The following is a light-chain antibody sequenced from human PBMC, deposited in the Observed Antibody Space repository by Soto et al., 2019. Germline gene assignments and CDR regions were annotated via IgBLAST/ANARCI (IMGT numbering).Light chain of an antibody. J-gene: IGKJ1*01. CDR1: QNINYY. V-gene: IGKV1-5*01. CDR2: DAS. CDR3: QQYNSWT. Sequence: DIQMTQSPSTLSASVGDRVTITCRASQNINYYLAWYQQKPGKAPKLLIYDASSLESGVPSRFSGSGSGTEFTLTISSLQPDDFAPYYCQQYNSWTFGQGTKVEIK.